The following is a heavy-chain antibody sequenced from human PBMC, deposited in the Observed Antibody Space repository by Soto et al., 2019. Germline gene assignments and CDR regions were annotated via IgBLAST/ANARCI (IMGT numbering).Heavy chain of an antibody. D-gene: IGHD4-17*01. CDR2: IRGNGVIT. V-gene: IGHV3-23*01. Sequence: EVQLLESGGGLAQPGGSLRLSCAASGFTFSSYAMTWVRQAPGKGLEWVSAIRGNGVITYYADSVKGRFTISRDNSQSTLYLQMNSLRAEDTAVYYCAKAYGDYPYWHFDLWGRGTLGTVSS. CDR1: GFTFSSYA. J-gene: IGHJ2*01. CDR3: AKAYGDYPYWHFDL.